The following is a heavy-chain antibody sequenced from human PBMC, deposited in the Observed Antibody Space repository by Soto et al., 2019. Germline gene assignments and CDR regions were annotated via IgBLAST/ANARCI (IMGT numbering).Heavy chain of an antibody. V-gene: IGHV3-48*03. CDR1: GFMFRSYE. CDR2: IGGSDSTI. D-gene: IGHD6-19*01. J-gene: IGHJ4*02. Sequence: GGSLRLSCAASGFMFRSYEMNWVRQAPGKGLEWISYIGGSDSTIYYADSAKGRFTISRDNAKNSLYLQMNSLRAEDTAVHYCARGLEYFDYWGQGTLVTVSS. CDR3: ARGLEYFDY.